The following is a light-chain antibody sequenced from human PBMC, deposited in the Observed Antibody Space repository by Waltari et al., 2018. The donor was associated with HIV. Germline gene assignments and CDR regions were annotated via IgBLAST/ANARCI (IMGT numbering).Light chain of an antibody. V-gene: IGLV1-44*01. CDR3: ATWDDGLSGPV. CDR1: TSNIGGNT. J-gene: IGLJ2*01. Sequence: QSVLTQPPSASGTPEQRVTISCSGSTSNIGGNTVNWYQQIPQTAPKVLIYSKDQRPSGVPDRFSASKTGTSASLAISGLQSEDEADYYCATWDDGLSGPVFGGGTKLTVL. CDR2: SKD.